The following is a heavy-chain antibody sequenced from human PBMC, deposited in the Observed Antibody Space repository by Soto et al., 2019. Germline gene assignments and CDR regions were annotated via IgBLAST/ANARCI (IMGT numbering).Heavy chain of an antibody. J-gene: IGHJ6*02. D-gene: IGHD2-21*01. V-gene: IGHV1-69*02. CDR2: IIPILGIA. CDR1: GGTFSSYT. CDR3: ARVGGGDCYNSYYYYGMDV. Sequence: QVQLVQSGAEVKKPGSSVKVSCKASGGTFSSYTISWVRQAPGQGLEWMGRIIPILGIANYAQKFQGRVTITADKSTRTAYMELSSLRSEDTAVYYCARVGGGDCYNSYYYYGMDVWGQGTTVTVSS.